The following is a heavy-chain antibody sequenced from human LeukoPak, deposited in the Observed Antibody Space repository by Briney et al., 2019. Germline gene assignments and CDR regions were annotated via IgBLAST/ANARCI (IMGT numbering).Heavy chain of an antibody. CDR3: ARGRIAARQNYYYYYMDV. J-gene: IGHJ6*03. V-gene: IGHV4-34*01. Sequence: PSETLSLTCAVYGGSFSGYYWSWIRQPPGKGLEGIGEINHSGSTNYNPSLKSRVTISADTSKNQFSLKLSSVTAADTAVYYCARGRIAARQNYYYYYMDVWGKGTTVTVSS. D-gene: IGHD6-6*01. CDR2: INHSGST. CDR1: GGSFSGYY.